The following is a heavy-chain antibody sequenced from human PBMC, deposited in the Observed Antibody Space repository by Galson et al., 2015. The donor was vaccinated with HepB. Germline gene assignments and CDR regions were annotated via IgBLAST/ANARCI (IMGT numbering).Heavy chain of an antibody. CDR2: ISSSSSYI. J-gene: IGHJ4*02. V-gene: IGHV3-21*01. CDR1: GFTFSSYS. Sequence: SLRLSCAASGFTFSSYSMNWVRQAPGKGLEWVSSISSSSSYIYYADSVKGRFTISRDNAKNSLYLQMNSLRAEDTAVYYCARVWYSSGFSLFDYWGQGTLVTVSS. CDR3: ARVWYSSGFSLFDY. D-gene: IGHD6-19*01.